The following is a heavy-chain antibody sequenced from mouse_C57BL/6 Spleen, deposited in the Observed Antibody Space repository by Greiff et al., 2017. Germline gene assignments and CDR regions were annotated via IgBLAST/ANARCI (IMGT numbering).Heavy chain of an antibody. CDR3: ARSPNYYGSRGYAMDY. CDR1: GYTFTDYY. J-gene: IGHJ4*01. Sequence: VQLQQSGPVLVKPGASVKMSCKASGYTFTDYYMNWVKQSHGKSLEWIGVINPYNGGTSYNQKFKGKATLTVDKSSSTAYMELNSLTSEDSAVXYCARSPNYYGSRGYAMDYWGQGTSVTVSS. V-gene: IGHV1-19*01. CDR2: INPYNGGT. D-gene: IGHD1-1*01.